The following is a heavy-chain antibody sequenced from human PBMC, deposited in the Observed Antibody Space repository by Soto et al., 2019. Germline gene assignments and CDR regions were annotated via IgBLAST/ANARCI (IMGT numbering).Heavy chain of an antibody. V-gene: IGHV3-74*01. J-gene: IGHJ4*02. Sequence: GGSLRLSCVASGFTFRSYWMHWVRQAPGKGLVWDSRINSDGSSISYADSVKGRFTISRDNAKNTLYLQMNSLRAEDTAVYYCARVPSVDYWGQGTLVTVSS. CDR2: INSDGSSI. CDR1: GFTFRSYW. CDR3: ARVPSVDY.